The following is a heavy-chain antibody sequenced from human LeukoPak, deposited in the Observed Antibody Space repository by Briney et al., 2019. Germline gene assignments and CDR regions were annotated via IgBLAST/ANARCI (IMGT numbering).Heavy chain of an antibody. CDR2: IYYSGST. CDR1: GGSISSSSYY. Sequence: SETLSLTCTVSGGSISSSSYYWGWIRQPPGKGLEWIGSIYYSGSTYYNPSLKSRVTISVDTSKNQFSLKLSSVTAADTAVYYCARAPLWFGIPFDPWGRGTLVTVSS. V-gene: IGHV4-39*07. CDR3: ARAPLWFGIPFDP. D-gene: IGHD3-10*01. J-gene: IGHJ5*02.